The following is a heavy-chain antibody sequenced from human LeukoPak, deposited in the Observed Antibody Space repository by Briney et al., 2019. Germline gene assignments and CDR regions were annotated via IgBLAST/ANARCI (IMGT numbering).Heavy chain of an antibody. Sequence: SETLSLTCTVSGGSISSSSYCWGWIRQPPGKGLEWIGSIYYTGSNYYNPSLKSRVTMSVDTSKNQFSLKLSSVTAADTAVYYCARQLIAAAAYNWFDPWGQGTLVIVSS. CDR1: GGSISSSSYC. CDR2: IYYTGSN. CDR3: ARQLIAAAAYNWFDP. V-gene: IGHV4-39*01. J-gene: IGHJ5*02. D-gene: IGHD6-13*01.